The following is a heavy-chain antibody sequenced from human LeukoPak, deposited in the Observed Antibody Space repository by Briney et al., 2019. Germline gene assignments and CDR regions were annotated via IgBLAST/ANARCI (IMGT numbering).Heavy chain of an antibody. D-gene: IGHD6-19*01. Sequence: SETLSLTCTVSGGSISSSAYYWGWIRQPPGKGLEWIGSVYYSGSTYYNPSLKSRVTISVDTSKNQFSLKLSSMTAADTAVYYCARYTVAAIEAFDIWGQGTLVTVSS. J-gene: IGHJ3*02. V-gene: IGHV4-39*01. CDR3: ARYTVAAIEAFDI. CDR1: GGSISSSAYY. CDR2: VYYSGST.